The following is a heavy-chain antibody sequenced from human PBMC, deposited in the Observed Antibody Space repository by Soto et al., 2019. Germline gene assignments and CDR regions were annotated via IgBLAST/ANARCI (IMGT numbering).Heavy chain of an antibody. CDR3: AKGGAVVAAGLDF. D-gene: IGHD2-15*01. J-gene: IGHJ4*02. CDR2: ISSSVGST. V-gene: IGHV3-23*01. CDR1: GFTFSNYA. Sequence: EVQLLESGGGLVQPGWSLRLSCTASGFTFSNYAMAWVRQAPGKGLEWVSTISSSVGSTYYADSVKGRFTISRDSSKNTLYLQMNSLRAEDTAVYYCAKGGAVVAAGLDFWGQGTLVTVSS.